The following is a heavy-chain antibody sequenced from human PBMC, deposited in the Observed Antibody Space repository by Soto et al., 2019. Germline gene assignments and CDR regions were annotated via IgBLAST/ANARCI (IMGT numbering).Heavy chain of an antibody. CDR2: IYYSGST. CDR1: GGSISSGGYY. Sequence: QVQLQESGPGLVKPSQTLSLTCTVSGGSISSGGYYWSWIRQHPGKGLEWIGYIYYSGSTYYNPSLESRVTISVDTSKNQFSLKLSSVTAADTAVYYCARGRDIVVVPAARVNWFDPWGQGTLVTVSS. J-gene: IGHJ5*02. D-gene: IGHD2-2*01. CDR3: ARGRDIVVVPAARVNWFDP. V-gene: IGHV4-31*03.